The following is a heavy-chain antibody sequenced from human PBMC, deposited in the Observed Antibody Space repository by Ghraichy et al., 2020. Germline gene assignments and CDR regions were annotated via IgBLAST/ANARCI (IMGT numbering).Heavy chain of an antibody. CDR3: ARDPYGDYKYGGTDY. CDR2: IKSDGSDR. CDR1: GFSFSRHW. V-gene: IGHV3-7*01. D-gene: IGHD4-17*01. J-gene: IGHJ1*01. Sequence: AGSLRLSCAASGFSFSRHWMSWVRQAPGKGLEWVASIKSDGSDRVYVDSVKGRFIISKDNAKNSLSLEMNSLRVDDTAVYYCARDPYGDYKYGGTDYWGQGTLVSVSS.